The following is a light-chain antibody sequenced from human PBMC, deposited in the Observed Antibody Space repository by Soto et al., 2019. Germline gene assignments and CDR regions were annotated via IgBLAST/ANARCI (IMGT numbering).Light chain of an antibody. CDR2: DNN. CDR3: GAWDTSLSAGV. V-gene: IGLV1-51*01. CDR1: TSNIANNY. Sequence: QSVLTQPPSVSAAPGQKVTISCSGSTSNIANNYVSWYQQLPGTAPKLRIYDNNKRPSGIPDRFSGSKSGTSATLGITGLQTGDEADYYCGAWDTSLSAGVFGGGTKVTVL. J-gene: IGLJ3*02.